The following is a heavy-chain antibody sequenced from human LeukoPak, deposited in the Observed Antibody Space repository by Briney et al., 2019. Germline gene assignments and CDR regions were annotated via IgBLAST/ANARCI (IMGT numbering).Heavy chain of an antibody. D-gene: IGHD6-13*01. CDR1: GYTFTSYG. V-gene: IGHV1-18*01. CDR2: ISAYNGNT. Sequence: ASVKVSCKASGYTFTSYGISWVRQAPGQGLEWMGWISAYNGNTDYEQKLQGRVTMTTDTSTSTAYMELRSLRSDDTAVYYCARDAGVPSSSWYLTWEYWGQGTLVTVSS. CDR3: ARDAGVPSSSWYLTWEY. J-gene: IGHJ4*02.